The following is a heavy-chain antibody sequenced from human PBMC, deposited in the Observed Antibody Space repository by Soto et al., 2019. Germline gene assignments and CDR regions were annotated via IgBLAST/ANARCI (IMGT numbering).Heavy chain of an antibody. J-gene: IGHJ4*02. Sequence: QVQLVQSGAEVRKPGSSVKVSCKASGGTFSRHAISWVRQAPGQGLEWMGGIIPIFGTANHDQKFQGRVKILADESTSTVYMELSSLRSEDTAMYYCARGWGYDSNDYYYAYWGQGTLVIVSS. V-gene: IGHV1-69*01. CDR2: IIPIFGTA. CDR3: ARGWGYDSNDYYYAY. D-gene: IGHD3-22*01. CDR1: GGTFSRHA.